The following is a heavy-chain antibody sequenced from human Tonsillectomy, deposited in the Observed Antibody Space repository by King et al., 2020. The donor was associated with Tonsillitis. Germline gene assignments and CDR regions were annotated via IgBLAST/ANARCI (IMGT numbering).Heavy chain of an antibody. D-gene: IGHD5-18*01. CDR3: AREISSDVDTALVDAFDI. CDR1: GASIDNFH. V-gene: IGHV4-59*01. CDR2: FFYSGST. J-gene: IGHJ3*02. Sequence: QLQESGPGLVKPSETLSLTCSVSGASIDNFHWSWIRQPPGKGLEWIGYFFYSGSTDYNPSLKGRVTISADTSKKRLSLRLSSVTAADTAVYYCAREISSDVDTALVDAFDIWGQGTLVTVSS.